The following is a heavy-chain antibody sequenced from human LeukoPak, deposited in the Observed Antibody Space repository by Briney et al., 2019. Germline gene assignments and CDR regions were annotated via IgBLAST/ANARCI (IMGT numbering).Heavy chain of an antibody. D-gene: IGHD4-17*01. CDR3: AKSLTVTTRIHSIDP. CDR2: IYSGGST. CDR1: GFTFSSYS. V-gene: IGHV3-53*01. Sequence: GGSLRLSCAASGFTFSSYSMNWVRQAPGKGLEWVSVIYSGGSTYYADSVKGQFTISRDSSKSTLYLQMNSLRAGDTAVYYCAKSLTVTTRIHSIDPRGQGTLVTVSS. J-gene: IGHJ4*02.